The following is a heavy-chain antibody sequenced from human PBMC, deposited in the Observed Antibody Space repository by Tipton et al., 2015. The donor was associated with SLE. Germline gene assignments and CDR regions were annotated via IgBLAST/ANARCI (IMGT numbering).Heavy chain of an antibody. CDR1: GFSFDDYA. D-gene: IGHD3-3*02. V-gene: IGHV3-9*01. Sequence: SMRLSCAASGFSFDDYAMHWVRQAPGKGLEWVSSINWNSGTMSYADSVKGRFTISRDNAKNSLYLQMNSLRADDTALYYCAKGIFGGVTTYYFDSWGQGTPVTVSA. CDR3: AKGIFGGVTTYYFDS. J-gene: IGHJ4*02. CDR2: INWNSGTM.